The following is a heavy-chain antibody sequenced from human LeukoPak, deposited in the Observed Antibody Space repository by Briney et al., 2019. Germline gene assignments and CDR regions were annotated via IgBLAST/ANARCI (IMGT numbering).Heavy chain of an antibody. V-gene: IGHV3-33*01. CDR2: MWYDGSRE. Sequence: GGSLRLSCAASGFIFSTHGMHWVRQAPGKGVEWVAGMWYDGSREDYADSVKGRFTISRDMSKNTLNLQMNSLRVEDTAMFYCARDLSFGSLDFRGQGTLVTVSS. J-gene: IGHJ4*02. CDR1: GFIFSTHG. D-gene: IGHD1-26*01. CDR3: ARDLSFGSLDF.